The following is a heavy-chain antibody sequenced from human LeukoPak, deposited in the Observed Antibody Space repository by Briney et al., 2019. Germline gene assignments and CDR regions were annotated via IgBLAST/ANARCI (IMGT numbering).Heavy chain of an antibody. D-gene: IGHD6-19*01. CDR2: ISSSSSYI. Sequence: PGGSLRLSCAASGFTFSSYCMNWVRQAPGKGLEWVSFISSSSSYIYYADSVKGRFTISRDNSKNTLYLQMNSLRPEDTAFYYCAKGYSSGLYQLYYFDYWGQGTLVTVSS. V-gene: IGHV3-21*01. CDR3: AKGYSSGLYQLYYFDY. CDR1: GFTFSSYC. J-gene: IGHJ4*02.